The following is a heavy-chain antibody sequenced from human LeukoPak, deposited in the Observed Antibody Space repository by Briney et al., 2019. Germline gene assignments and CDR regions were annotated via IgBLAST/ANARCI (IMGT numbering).Heavy chain of an antibody. J-gene: IGHJ4*02. CDR2: IYSNGDT. CDR3: AKATGYSYGLLDY. Sequence: GGSLRLSCAASGFTVSSKYMSWVRQAPGKGLEWVSVIYSNGDTYYADSVKGRFTISRDNSKNTLYLQMNSLRAEDTAVYYCAKATGYSYGLLDYWGQGTLVTVSS. D-gene: IGHD5-18*01. V-gene: IGHV3-53*01. CDR1: GFTVSSKY.